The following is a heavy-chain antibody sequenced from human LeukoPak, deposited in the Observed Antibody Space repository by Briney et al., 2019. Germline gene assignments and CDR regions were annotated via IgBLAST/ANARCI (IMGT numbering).Heavy chain of an antibody. D-gene: IGHD1-26*01. J-gene: IGHJ6*02. CDR1: GFILGSFS. CDR2: ISTSSTTI. Sequence: GGSLRLSCAASGFILGSFSMNWVRQAPGKGLEWLSYISTSSTTIYYADSVKGRLTTSRDNAKNSLYLQLDSLRDSDTAVYYCAREREVPGHYYYGMDVWGQGTTVTVSS. V-gene: IGHV3-48*02. CDR3: AREREVPGHYYYGMDV.